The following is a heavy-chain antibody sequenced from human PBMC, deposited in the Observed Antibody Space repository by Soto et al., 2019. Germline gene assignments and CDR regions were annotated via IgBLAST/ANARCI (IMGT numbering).Heavy chain of an antibody. CDR1: GFPFSSFS. J-gene: IGHJ4*02. D-gene: IGHD2-21*01. V-gene: IGHV3-21*06. Sequence: GGSLRLSCSATGFPFSSFSMNWVRQAPGKGLEWVSSITSSSRYIFYADSARGRFTISRDNAKNSLYLQMNSLGAGDTAVYYCVRGAGFCSTEDCYFNYFDYWGQGALVTVSS. CDR2: ITSSSRYI. CDR3: VRGAGFCSTEDCYFNYFDY.